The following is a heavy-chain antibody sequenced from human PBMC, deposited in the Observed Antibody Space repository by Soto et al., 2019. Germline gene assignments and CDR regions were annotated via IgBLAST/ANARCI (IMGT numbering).Heavy chain of an antibody. CDR2: IFGADET. V-gene: IGHV3-53*02. CDR3: GRGGFD. Sequence: EVQLVETGGDLIQPGGSLRLSCAASGFSVTASNMNWVRQAPGKGLEWVSVIFGADETYYADSVRGRFTISRDNSKNTVYLQMDSLRTEDTALYYCGRGGFDWGQGNLVNVSS. J-gene: IGHJ4*02. D-gene: IGHD3-16*01. CDR1: GFSVTASN.